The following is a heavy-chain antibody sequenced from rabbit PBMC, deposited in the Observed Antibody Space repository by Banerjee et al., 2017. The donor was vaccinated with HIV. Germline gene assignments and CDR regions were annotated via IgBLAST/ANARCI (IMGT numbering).Heavy chain of an antibody. CDR3: VRDSPYAGSSRAFNL. V-gene: IGHV1S45*01. Sequence: QQQLVESGGDLVKPGASLTLTCTASGFSFSSSYWICWVRQAQGKGLEWIACIYAGSSGSTYYASWAKGRFTISKASSTTVTLQMTSLTAADTATYFCVRDSPYAGSSRAFNLWGPGTLVTVS. D-gene: IGHD4-2*01. CDR2: IYAGSSGST. J-gene: IGHJ4*01. CDR1: GFSFSSSYW.